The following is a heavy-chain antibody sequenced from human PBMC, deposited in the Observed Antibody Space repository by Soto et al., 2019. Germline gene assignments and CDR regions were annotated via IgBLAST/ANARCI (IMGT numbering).Heavy chain of an antibody. Sequence: PSETLSLTCTVSRGSINTSYSTWIRQPPGKRLEWIGYIHYTGSTNYNPSLRGRVTMSVDTSKNQFSLKLSSVTAADTAVYYCVRVATGGLFDYWGPGNMVTVSS. CDR2: IHYTGST. V-gene: IGHV4-59*01. J-gene: IGHJ4*02. D-gene: IGHD2-8*02. CDR3: VRVATGGLFDY. CDR1: RGSINTSY.